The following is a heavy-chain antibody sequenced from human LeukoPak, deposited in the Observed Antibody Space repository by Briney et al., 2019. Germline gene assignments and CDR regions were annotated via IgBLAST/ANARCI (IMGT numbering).Heavy chain of an antibody. Sequence: GGSLRLSCAASGFTFSSSWMTWVRQAPGKGLEWVASIREDGSQKSAVDSVRGRFTIARDNAKNSVYLQMDSLRAEDTAVYYCARGPTNGQAFDYWGQGTLVSVSS. CDR3: ARGPTNGQAFDY. V-gene: IGHV3-7*01. D-gene: IGHD2-8*01. CDR1: GFTFSSSW. CDR2: IREDGSQK. J-gene: IGHJ4*02.